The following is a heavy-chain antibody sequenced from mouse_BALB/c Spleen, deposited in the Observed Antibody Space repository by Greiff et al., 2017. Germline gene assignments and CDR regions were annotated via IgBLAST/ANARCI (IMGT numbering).Heavy chain of an antibody. CDR1: GYSITSDYA. J-gene: IGHJ3*01. CDR3: AMWLRGFAY. V-gene: IGHV3-2*02. Sequence: VQLKESGPGLVKPSQSLSLTCTVTGYSITSDYAWNWIRQFPGNKLEWMGYISYSGSTSYNPSLKSRISITRDTSKNQFFLQLNSVTTEDTATYYCAMWLRGFAYWGQGTLVTVSA. D-gene: IGHD1-1*01. CDR2: ISYSGST.